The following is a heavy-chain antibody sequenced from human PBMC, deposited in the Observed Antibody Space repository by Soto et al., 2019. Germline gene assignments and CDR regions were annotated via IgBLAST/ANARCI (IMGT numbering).Heavy chain of an antibody. CDR1: GFTFGNFW. CDR3: ALYYDYSSGYYTGISY. V-gene: IGHV3-7*03. CDR2: IRQDGSDQ. J-gene: IGHJ4*02. D-gene: IGHD3-3*01. Sequence: GGSLSLSFTTSGFTFGNFWMGWVRQAPGRGLEWVANIRQDGSDQFYVDSVKGRFTISRDNPEESVYLQMNSLRVEDTAVYFCALYYDYSSGYYTGISYWGQGTPVTVSS.